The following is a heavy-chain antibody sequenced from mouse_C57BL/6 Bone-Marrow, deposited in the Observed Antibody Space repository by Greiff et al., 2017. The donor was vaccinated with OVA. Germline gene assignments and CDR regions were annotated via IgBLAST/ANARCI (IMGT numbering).Heavy chain of an antibody. J-gene: IGHJ1*03. D-gene: IGHD2-14*01. CDR1: GFTFSSYA. CDR2: ISSGGDYI. V-gene: IGHV5-9-1*02. CDR3: TRDRGTDWYFDV. Sequence: EVKLVESGGGLVKPGGSLKLSCAASGFTFSSYAMSWVRQTPEKRLEWVAYISSGGDYIYYADTVKGRFTISRDNARNTLYLQMSSLKSEDTAMYYCTRDRGTDWYFDVWGTGTTVTVSS.